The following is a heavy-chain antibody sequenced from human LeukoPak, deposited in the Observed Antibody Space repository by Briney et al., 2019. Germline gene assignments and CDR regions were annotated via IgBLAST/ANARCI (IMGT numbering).Heavy chain of an antibody. CDR3: AREQRGTRWLQFAAFDI. J-gene: IGHJ3*02. V-gene: IGHV4-59*01. CDR2: IYYSGST. D-gene: IGHD5-24*01. CDR1: GGSISSYY. Sequence: SETLSLTCTVSGGSISSYYWSWIRQPPGKGLEWIGYIYYSGSTNYNPSLKSRVTISVDTSKNQFSLKLSSVTAADTAVYYCAREQRGTRWLQFAAFDIWGQGTMVTVSS.